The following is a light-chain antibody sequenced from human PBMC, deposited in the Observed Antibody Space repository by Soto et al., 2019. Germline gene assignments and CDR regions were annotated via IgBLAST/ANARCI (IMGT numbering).Light chain of an antibody. CDR3: QSFDGSLSGYVV. J-gene: IGLJ2*01. V-gene: IGLV1-40*01. CDR1: SSNIGAGYD. Sequence: QSVLTQPPSVSGAPGQRVTISCTGSSSNIGAGYDVHWYQQLPGTAPKLLIYGNSNRPSGVPDRFSGSKSVTSASLAITGLQAEDEADYYCQSFDGSLSGYVVFGGGTKLTVL. CDR2: GNS.